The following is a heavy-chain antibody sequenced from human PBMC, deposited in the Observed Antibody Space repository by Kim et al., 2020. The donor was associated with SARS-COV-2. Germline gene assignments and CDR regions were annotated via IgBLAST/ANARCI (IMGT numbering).Heavy chain of an antibody. CDR2: ISGSGGST. CDR3: ANGGSYLSDAFDI. J-gene: IGHJ3*02. V-gene: IGHV3-23*01. D-gene: IGHD1-26*01. CDR1: GFTFSSYA. Sequence: GGSLRLSCAASGFTFSSYAMSWVRQAPGKGLEWVSAISGSGGSTYYADSVKGRFTISRDNSKNTLYLQMNSLRAEDTAVYYCANGGSYLSDAFDIWGQGTMVTVSS.